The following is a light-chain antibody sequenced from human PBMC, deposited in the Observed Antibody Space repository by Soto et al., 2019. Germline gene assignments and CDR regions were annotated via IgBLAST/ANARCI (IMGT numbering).Light chain of an antibody. CDR3: QQYDSDST. V-gene: IGKV1-5*03. Sequence: DIQMTQSPSTLSASVGDRVTITCRASQSISSHLAWYQQKPGKAPKLLIYTASSLESGVPSRFSGSGSGTEFNLTISSLQPDDFATYYCQQYDSDSTFGQGTKVEIK. J-gene: IGKJ1*01. CDR1: QSISSH. CDR2: TAS.